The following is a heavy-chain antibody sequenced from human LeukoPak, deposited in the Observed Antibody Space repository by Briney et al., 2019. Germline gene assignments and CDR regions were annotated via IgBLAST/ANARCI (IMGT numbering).Heavy chain of an antibody. D-gene: IGHD6-6*01. Sequence: ASVKVSCTASGYTFTGYYMHWVRQAPGRGLGWMGWINPNSGGTNYAQKFQGRVTMTRDTSISTAYMELSRLRSDDTAVYYWARGSSIAAEGDWFDPWGQGTLVTVSS. CDR3: ARGSSIAAEGDWFDP. J-gene: IGHJ5*02. V-gene: IGHV1-2*02. CDR2: INPNSGGT. CDR1: GYTFTGYY.